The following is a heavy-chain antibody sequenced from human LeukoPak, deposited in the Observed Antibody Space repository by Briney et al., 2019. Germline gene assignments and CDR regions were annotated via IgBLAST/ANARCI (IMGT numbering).Heavy chain of an antibody. V-gene: IGHV3-30-3*01. D-gene: IGHD1-14*01. Sequence: SCKASGYTFTSYAMHWVRQAPGKGLEWVAVISYDGSNKYYADSVKGRFTTSRDNSKNTLYLQMNSLRAEDTAVYYCARPKGTSDAFDIWGQGTMVTVSS. CDR3: ARPKGTSDAFDI. CDR2: ISYDGSNK. CDR1: GYTFTSYA. J-gene: IGHJ3*02.